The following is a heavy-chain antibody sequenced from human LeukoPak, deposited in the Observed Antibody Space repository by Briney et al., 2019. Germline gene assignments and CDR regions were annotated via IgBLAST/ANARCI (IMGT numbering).Heavy chain of an antibody. CDR1: GFTFSSYA. J-gene: IGHJ4*02. CDR3: VKDLAVAGTGVFDY. Sequence: GGSLRLSCAASGFTFSSYAMRWVRQAPGKGLQWVSAISGIGGSTYYADSVKGRFTISRDNSKNTLYLQMNSLRAEDTAVYYCVKDLAVAGTGVFDYWGQGTLVTVSS. V-gene: IGHV3-23*01. D-gene: IGHD6-19*01. CDR2: ISGIGGST.